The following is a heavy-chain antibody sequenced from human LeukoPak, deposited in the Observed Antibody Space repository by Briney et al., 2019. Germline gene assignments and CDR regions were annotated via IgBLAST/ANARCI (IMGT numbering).Heavy chain of an antibody. V-gene: IGHV3-66*01. J-gene: IGHJ4*02. Sequence: GGSLRLSCAASGFDVSINYMNWIRQSPEKGLEWVSIIHNDGSTYYADSVKGGFTVSRDNSKNTVSLQMDSLRVDDTGIYYCARGFLQLTPYYFDYWGQGALVTVSS. D-gene: IGHD1-1*01. CDR1: GFDVSINY. CDR3: ARGFLQLTPYYFDY. CDR2: IHNDGST.